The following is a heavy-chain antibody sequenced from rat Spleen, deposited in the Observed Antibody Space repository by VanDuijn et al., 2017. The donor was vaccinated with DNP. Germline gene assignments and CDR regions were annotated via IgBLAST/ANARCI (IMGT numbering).Heavy chain of an antibody. Sequence: QVQLKESGPGLVQPSQTLSLTCTVSGFSLTSYGVSWVRQPPGKGLEWIAAISSGGSTYYNSALKPRLSISRDTSKSQVFLKMNSLQTEDTAIYFCTSGAMDAWGQGTSVTVSS. CDR3: TSGAMDA. V-gene: IGHV2S12*01. J-gene: IGHJ4*01. CDR1: GFSLTSYG. CDR2: ISSGGST.